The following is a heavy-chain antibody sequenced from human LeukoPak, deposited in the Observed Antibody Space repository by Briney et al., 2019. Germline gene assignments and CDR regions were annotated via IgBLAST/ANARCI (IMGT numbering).Heavy chain of an antibody. CDR1: GYTLSELA. V-gene: IGHV1-24*01. J-gene: IGHJ4*02. CDR3: ATALVGGIDY. Sequence: ASVKVSCRVSGYTLSELAMHWVRQAPGKGLEWMGGFDPEDGETIYAQKFQGRVTMTEDTSTDTAYMELSSLRSEDTAVYYCATALVGGIDYWSQGTLVTVSS. D-gene: IGHD1-26*01. CDR2: FDPEDGET.